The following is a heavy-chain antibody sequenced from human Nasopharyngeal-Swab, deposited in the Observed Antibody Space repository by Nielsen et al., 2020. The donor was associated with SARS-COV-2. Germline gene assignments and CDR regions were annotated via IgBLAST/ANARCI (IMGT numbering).Heavy chain of an antibody. J-gene: IGHJ6*03. Sequence: GESLKISCAASGFTFRSHWMTWVRLAPGRGLEWVANIKQDGNDKYYVDSVKGRFTISRDNAKNSLYLQMNSLRVEDTAVYYCARGASFSSGFYYSSNFYYYMDVWGKGTTVTVPS. V-gene: IGHV3-7*04. CDR3: ARGASFSSGFYYSSNFYYYMDV. CDR1: GFTFRSHW. D-gene: IGHD3-22*01. CDR2: IKQDGNDK.